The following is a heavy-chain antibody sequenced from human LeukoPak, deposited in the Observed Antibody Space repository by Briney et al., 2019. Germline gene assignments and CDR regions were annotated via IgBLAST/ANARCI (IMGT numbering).Heavy chain of an antibody. V-gene: IGHV4-38-2*02. CDR1: GYSISTGYY. J-gene: IGHJ4*02. Sequence: SETLSLTCTVSGYSISTGYYWGWIRQPPWKGLEWIGSIYHSGTTYYNPSLKSRVTISVDTSKNQFSLKLNSVTAADTAVYYCARDGGYGGYDDYWGQGNLVTVSS. D-gene: IGHD5-12*01. CDR3: ARDGGYGGYDDY. CDR2: IYHSGTT.